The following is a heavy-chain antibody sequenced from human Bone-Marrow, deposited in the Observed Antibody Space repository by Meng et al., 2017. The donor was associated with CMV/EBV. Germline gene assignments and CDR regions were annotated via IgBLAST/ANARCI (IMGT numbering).Heavy chain of an antibody. CDR1: GFTFSSYS. J-gene: IGHJ6*02. CDR3: ARERFGGDCYSCHGMDV. CDR2: ISRSSSYI. Sequence: GGSLRLSCAASGFTFSSYSMNWVRQAPGKGLEWVSSISRSSSYIYYADSVKGRFTISRDNAKNSLYLQMNSLRAEDTAVYYCARERFGGDCYSCHGMDVWGQGTTVTVSS. V-gene: IGHV3-21*01. D-gene: IGHD2-21*01.